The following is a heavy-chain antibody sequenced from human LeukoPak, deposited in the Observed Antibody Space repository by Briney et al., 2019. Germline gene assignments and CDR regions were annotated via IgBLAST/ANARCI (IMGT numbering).Heavy chain of an antibody. CDR1: GFTFSSYA. J-gene: IGHJ4*02. D-gene: IGHD3-22*01. V-gene: IGHV3-23*01. CDR2: ISGSGGST. Sequence: GGSLRLSCAASGFTFSSYAMSWVRQAPGKGLEWVSAISGSGGSTYYADSVKGRFTISRDNSKDTLYLQMNSLRAEDTAVYYCAKAGSSSGYSFFDYWGQGTLVTVSS. CDR3: AKAGSSSGYSFFDY.